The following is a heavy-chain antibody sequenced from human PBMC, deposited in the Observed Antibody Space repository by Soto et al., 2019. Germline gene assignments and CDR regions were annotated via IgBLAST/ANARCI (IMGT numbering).Heavy chain of an antibody. J-gene: IGHJ4*02. D-gene: IGHD5-18*01. Sequence: QVQLQESGPGLVKPSGTLSLTCAVSGVSIGSHDWWTWVRQPPGKGLEWIGESHQSGNTNYNSSLESRVTISLDMSKNHFSLQLSSVTVADTAVYYCATRDTGRVYWGQGTLVTVSS. V-gene: IGHV4-4*02. CDR3: ATRDTGRVY. CDR1: GVSIGSHDW. CDR2: SHQSGNT.